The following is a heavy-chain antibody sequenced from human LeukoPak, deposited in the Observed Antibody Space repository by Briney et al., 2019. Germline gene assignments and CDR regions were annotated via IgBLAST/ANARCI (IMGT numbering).Heavy chain of an antibody. V-gene: IGHV3-33*01. J-gene: IGHJ4*02. CDR1: GFTFSSYG. Sequence: QPGGSLRLSCAASGFTFSSYGMLWVRQAPGKGLEWVAVIWYDGSNKYYADSVKGRFTISRDNSKNTLYLQMNSLRAEDTAVYYCARVDTGDYDALDYWGQGTLVTVSS. CDR2: IWYDGSNK. D-gene: IGHD4-17*01. CDR3: ARVDTGDYDALDY.